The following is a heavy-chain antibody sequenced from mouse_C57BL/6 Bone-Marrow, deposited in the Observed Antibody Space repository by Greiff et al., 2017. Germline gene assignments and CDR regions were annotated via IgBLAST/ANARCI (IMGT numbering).Heavy chain of an antibody. Sequence: VQLQESGAELVRPGASVTLSCKASGYTFTDYEMHWVKQTPVHGLEWIGAIDPEPGGTAYNQKFKGKAILTADKSSSTAYMELRSLTSEDSAVYYCTRNAMDYWGQGTSVTVAS. CDR1: GYTFTDYE. V-gene: IGHV1-15*01. J-gene: IGHJ4*01. CDR3: TRNAMDY. CDR2: IDPEPGGT.